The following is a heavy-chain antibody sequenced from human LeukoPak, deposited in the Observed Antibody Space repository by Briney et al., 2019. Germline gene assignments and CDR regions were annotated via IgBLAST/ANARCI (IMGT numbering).Heavy chain of an antibody. D-gene: IGHD4-23*01. V-gene: IGHV3-23*01. CDR3: AKVLGNARSG. Sequence: GGSLRLSCAASGFTFSSYAMSWVRQAPGKGLEWVSAISGSGGSTYYADSVKGRFTISRYNCKNTLDLQMNSMRAEDTAVYYCAKVLGNARSGWGQGNLVTVSS. CDR2: ISGSGGST. CDR1: GFTFSSYA. J-gene: IGHJ4*02.